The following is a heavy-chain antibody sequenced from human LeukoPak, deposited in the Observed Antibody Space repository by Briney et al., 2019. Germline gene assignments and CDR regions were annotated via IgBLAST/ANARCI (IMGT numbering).Heavy chain of an antibody. CDR1: VYTFTSYG. V-gene: IGHV1-18*01. CDR2: ISAYNGNT. J-gene: IGHJ4*02. Sequence: ASVKVSCKASVYTFTSYGISWVRQAPGQGLEWMGWISAYNGNTNYAQKLQGRVTMTTDTSTSTAYMELRSLRCDDTAVYYCARDSQLLLASPFDYWGQGTLVTVSS. CDR3: ARDSQLLLASPFDY. D-gene: IGHD2-2*01.